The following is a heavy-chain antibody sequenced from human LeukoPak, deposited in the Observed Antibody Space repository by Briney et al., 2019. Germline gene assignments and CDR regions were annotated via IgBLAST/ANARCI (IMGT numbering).Heavy chain of an antibody. CDR3: AILDLRSTGDYYGMDV. J-gene: IGHJ6*02. Sequence: GGSLRPSCAASGFTFSSYVMHWVRQAPGKGLEWVATISYDGSNKSYADSVKGRFTISRDNSKNTLYLQMNSLRSEDTAVYYCAILDLRSTGDYYGMDVWGQGTTVTVSS. CDR1: GFTFSSYV. D-gene: IGHD3/OR15-3a*01. CDR2: ISYDGSNK. V-gene: IGHV3-30-3*01.